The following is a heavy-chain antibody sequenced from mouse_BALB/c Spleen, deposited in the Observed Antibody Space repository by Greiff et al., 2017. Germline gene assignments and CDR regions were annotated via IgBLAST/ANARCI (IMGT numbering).Heavy chain of an antibody. CDR2: FYPGSGSI. J-gene: IGHJ4*01. D-gene: IGHD2-2*01. CDR3: ARHEVGGYDPYAMDY. Sequence: VKLQESGAELVKPGASVKLSCKASGYTFTEYIIHWVKQRSGQGLEWIGWFYPGSGSIKYNEKFKDKATLTADKSSSTVYMELSRLTSEDSAVYFCARHEVGGYDPYAMDYWGQGTSVTVSS. V-gene: IGHV1-62-2*01. CDR1: GYTFTEYI.